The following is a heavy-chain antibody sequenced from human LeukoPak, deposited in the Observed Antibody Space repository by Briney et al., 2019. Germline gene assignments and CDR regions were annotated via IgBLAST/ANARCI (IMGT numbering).Heavy chain of an antibody. D-gene: IGHD2-2*01. V-gene: IGHV3-48*01. Sequence: GGSLRLSCAASGFTFSSYSMNWVRQAPGKGLEWVSYISSSSSTIYYADSVKGRFTISRDNAKNSLYLQMNSLRAEDTAVYYCAREGYCSSTSCYYFDYWGQGTLVTVGS. J-gene: IGHJ4*02. CDR2: ISSSSSTI. CDR3: AREGYCSSTSCYYFDY. CDR1: GFTFSSYS.